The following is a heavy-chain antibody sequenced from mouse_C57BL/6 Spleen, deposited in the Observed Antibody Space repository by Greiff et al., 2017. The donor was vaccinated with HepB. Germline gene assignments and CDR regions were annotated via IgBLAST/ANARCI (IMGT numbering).Heavy chain of an antibody. CDR2: INPNNGGT. Sequence: VQLQQSGPELVKPGASVKISCKASGYTFTDYYMNWVKQSHGKSLEWIGDINPNNGGTSYNQKFKGKATLTVDKSSSTAYMELRSLTSEDSAVYYCARERDRSNYYFDYWGQGTTLTVSS. CDR3: ARERDRSNYYFDY. J-gene: IGHJ2*01. V-gene: IGHV1-26*01. CDR1: GYTFTDYY. D-gene: IGHD2-5*01.